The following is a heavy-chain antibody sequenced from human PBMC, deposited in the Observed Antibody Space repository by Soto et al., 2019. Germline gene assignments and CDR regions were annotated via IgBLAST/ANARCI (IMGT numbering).Heavy chain of an antibody. D-gene: IGHD6-19*01. CDR1: GFSLGTSGVG. J-gene: IGHJ4*02. CDR3: AHRPSGWYLFDY. Sequence: SGPTLGNPTQTLTLTCTFSGFSLGTSGVGVGWIRQPPGKALEWLALIYWNDDKRYSPSLKSRLTITKDTSKNQVVLTMTNMDPVDTATYYCAHRPSGWYLFDYWGQGTLVTV. CDR2: IYWNDDK. V-gene: IGHV2-5*01.